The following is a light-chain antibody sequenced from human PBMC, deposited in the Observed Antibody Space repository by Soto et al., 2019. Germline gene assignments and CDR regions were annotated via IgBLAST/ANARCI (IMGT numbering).Light chain of an antibody. V-gene: IGLV2-14*01. J-gene: IGLJ2*01. CDR1: SSDVGGYNY. Sequence: QSARTQPASVSGSPGQSITVSCTGTSSDVGGYNYVSWYQQHPGKAPKLMIYDVSNRPSGVSNRFSGSKSGNTASLTISGLQAEDEADYYCSSYTSSSTRVFGGATKLTVL. CDR3: SSYTSSSTRV. CDR2: DVS.